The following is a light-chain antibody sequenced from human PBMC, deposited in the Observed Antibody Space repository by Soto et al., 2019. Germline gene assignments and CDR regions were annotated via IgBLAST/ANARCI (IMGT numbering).Light chain of an antibody. CDR3: QKHAKWPRP. V-gene: IGKV3-11*01. J-gene: IGKJ1*01. CDR2: GAS. CDR1: QSVSNS. Sequence: EIVLTQSPATLSLSPGERATLSCWASQSVSNSLAWFQQRPGQAPRLLIYGASDRATGIPARFSGTGPGTDFTLTISSLEPEDFAVYYCQKHAKWPRPLGQGTKVEIK.